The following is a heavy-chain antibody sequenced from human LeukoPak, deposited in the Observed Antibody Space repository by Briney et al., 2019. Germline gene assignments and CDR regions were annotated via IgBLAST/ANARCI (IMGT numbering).Heavy chain of an antibody. V-gene: IGHV4-59*01. CDR3: ARDGGFGEPSFDP. CDR2: IYYSGST. CDR1: GGSISSYY. Sequence: PLETLSLTCTVSGGSISSYYWSWIRQPPGKGLEGIGYIYYSGSTNYNPSLKSRVTISVDTSKNQFSLKLSSVTAADTAVYYCARDGGFGEPSFDPWGQGTLVTVSS. J-gene: IGHJ5*02. D-gene: IGHD3-10*01.